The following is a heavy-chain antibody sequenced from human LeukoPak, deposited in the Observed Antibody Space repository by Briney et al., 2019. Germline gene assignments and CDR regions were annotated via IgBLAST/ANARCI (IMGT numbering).Heavy chain of an antibody. Sequence: GGSLRLSCAASGFTFSSYAMHWVRQAPGKGLEWVAVISYDGSNKYYADSLKGRFTISRDNSKNTLYLQMNSLRAEDTAVYYCARGAYSRYFDYWGQGTLLTVSS. CDR3: ARGAYSRYFDY. D-gene: IGHD6-13*01. J-gene: IGHJ4*02. CDR2: ISYDGSNK. V-gene: IGHV3-30*14. CDR1: GFTFSSYA.